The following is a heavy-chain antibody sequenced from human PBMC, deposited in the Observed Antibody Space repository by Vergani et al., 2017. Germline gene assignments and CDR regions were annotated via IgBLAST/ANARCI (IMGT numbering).Heavy chain of an antibody. D-gene: IGHD2-2*02. Sequence: EVQLVESGGGLVQPGGSLRLSCAASGFTFSSYWMSWVRQAPGKGLEWVANIKQDGREKYYVDSVKGRFTISRDNAKNSLYLQMNSLRAEDTAVYYCAREMLGYCSSTSCYTYYYYYYMDGWGKGTTVTVSS. J-gene: IGHJ6*03. V-gene: IGHV3-7*01. CDR1: GFTFSSYW. CDR2: IKQDGREK. CDR3: AREMLGYCSSTSCYTYYYYYYMDG.